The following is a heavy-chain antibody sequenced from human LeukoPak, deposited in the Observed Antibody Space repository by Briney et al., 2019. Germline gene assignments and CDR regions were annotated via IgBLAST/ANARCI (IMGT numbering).Heavy chain of an antibody. J-gene: IGHJ5*02. D-gene: IGHD2-2*01. Sequence: SETLSLTCTVSGGSISSYYWSWIRQPAGKGLEWIGRIYTSGSTNYNPSLKSRVTMSVDTSKNQFSLKLSSVTAADTAVYYCARGGCSSTSCYRGWFDPWGQGTLVTVSS. CDR2: IYTSGST. CDR1: GGSISSYY. CDR3: ARGGCSSTSCYRGWFDP. V-gene: IGHV4-4*07.